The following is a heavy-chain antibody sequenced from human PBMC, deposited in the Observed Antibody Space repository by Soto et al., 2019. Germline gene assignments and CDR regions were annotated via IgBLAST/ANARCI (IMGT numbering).Heavy chain of an antibody. CDR1: GFTFSSYA. J-gene: IGHJ4*02. CDR3: AKAPPYGDYGDY. V-gene: IGHV3-23*01. D-gene: IGHD4-17*01. Sequence: EVQLLESGGGLVQPGGSLRLSCAASGFTFSSYAMSWVRQAPGKGLEWVSAISGSGGSTYYADSVKGRFTISRDNSKNPLYLQMNSRKAEDTAVYYCAKAPPYGDYGDYGGQGTLVTVSS. CDR2: ISGSGGST.